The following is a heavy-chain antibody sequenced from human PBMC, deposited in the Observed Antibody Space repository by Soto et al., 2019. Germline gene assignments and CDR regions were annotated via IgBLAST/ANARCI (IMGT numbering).Heavy chain of an antibody. Sequence: EVQLLESGGGLVQPGGSLRLSCAASGFTFSSYAMSWVRQAPGKGLEWVSSISGSGASTYYADSVKGRFTISRDNSKITLFLQMNSLRAEDTAVYYCAKEWYYRTSWDGGDCWGQGTLVTVSS. CDR3: AKEWYYRTSWDGGDC. J-gene: IGHJ4*02. D-gene: IGHD3-10*01. CDR1: GFTFSSYA. CDR2: ISGSGAST. V-gene: IGHV3-23*01.